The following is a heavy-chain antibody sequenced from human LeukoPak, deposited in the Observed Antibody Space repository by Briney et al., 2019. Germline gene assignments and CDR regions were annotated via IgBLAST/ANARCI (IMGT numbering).Heavy chain of an antibody. Sequence: PGGPLRLSCAASGFTFSSHWMHWVRQAPGKGLVWVSCINSGGSSTNYADSVKGRFTISRDNAKNTLYLQVNSLRAEDTAVYYCARGRYYGMDVWGQGTTVTVSS. CDR2: INSGGSST. D-gene: IGHD2-15*01. V-gene: IGHV3-74*01. J-gene: IGHJ6*02. CDR3: ARGRYYGMDV. CDR1: GFTFSSHW.